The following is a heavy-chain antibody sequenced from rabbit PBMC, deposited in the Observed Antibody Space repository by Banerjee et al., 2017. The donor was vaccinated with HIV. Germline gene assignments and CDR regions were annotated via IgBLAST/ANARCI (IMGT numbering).Heavy chain of an antibody. CDR2: IYTGSSGST. J-gene: IGHJ4*01. CDR1: GFSFSSGYD. V-gene: IGHV1S40*01. CDR3: ARRDYGSSTYYDL. D-gene: IGHD8-1*01. Sequence: QQLVESGGGLVKPGASLTLTCTASGFSFSSGYDMCWVRQAPGKGLEWIACIYTGSSGSTYYASWAKGRFTISKTSSTTVTLQMTSLTAADTATYFCARRDYGSSTYYDLWGPGTLVTV.